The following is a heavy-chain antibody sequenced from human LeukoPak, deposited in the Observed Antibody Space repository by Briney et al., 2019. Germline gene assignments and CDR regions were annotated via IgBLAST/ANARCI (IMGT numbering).Heavy chain of an antibody. V-gene: IGHV1-18*01. CDR1: GYTFTSYG. D-gene: IGHD5-12*01. J-gene: IGHJ4*02. CDR2: ISGYNGNT. CDR3: ARDIVATINDFGAPCY. Sequence: GASVKVSCKASGYTFTSYGISWVRQAPGQGLEWMGWISGYNGNTNYAQKFQGRVTMTRDTSISTAYMELSRLRSDDTAVYYCARDIVATINDFGAPCYWGQGTLVTVSS.